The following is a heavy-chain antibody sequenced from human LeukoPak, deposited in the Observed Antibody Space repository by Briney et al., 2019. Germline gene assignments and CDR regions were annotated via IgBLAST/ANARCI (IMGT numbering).Heavy chain of an antibody. Sequence: SETLPLTCSVSGSSMNLYSWNWIRQSPGKGLEWIAYMYYSGTTNYNPSLENRAAISLDLSRHQFSLRLNSVTAADTAVYYCARTPLRWSGYYEKYNAFDIWGQGTMVTVSS. J-gene: IGHJ3*02. CDR3: ARTPLRWSGYYEKYNAFDI. CDR1: GSSMNLYS. CDR2: MYYSGTT. D-gene: IGHD3-3*01. V-gene: IGHV4-59*12.